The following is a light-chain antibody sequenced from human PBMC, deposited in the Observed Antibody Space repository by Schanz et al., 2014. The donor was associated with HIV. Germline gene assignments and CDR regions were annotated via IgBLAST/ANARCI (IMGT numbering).Light chain of an antibody. CDR1: QSVRSN. CDR2: GAS. V-gene: IGKV3-15*01. CDR3: QQYYTSPPT. Sequence: EIVMTQSPATLSVSPGETATLSCRASQSVRSNLAWYQQKGGQVPRLLIHGASTRATGIPARFSGSGSGTEFTLTISSLQSEDFATYYCQQYYTSPPTFGQGTKVEV. J-gene: IGKJ1*01.